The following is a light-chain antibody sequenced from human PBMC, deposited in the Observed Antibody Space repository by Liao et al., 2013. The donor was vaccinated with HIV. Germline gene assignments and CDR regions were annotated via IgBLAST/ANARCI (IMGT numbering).Light chain of an antibody. Sequence: SYVLTQPPSVSVAPGKTATIACGGNNIGSKSVHWYQQQPGQAPVLVIHSDSDRPSGIPERFSGSNSGNTATLTISRVEAGDEADYYCQAWDSSTVVFGGGTKLTVL. CDR3: QAWDSSTVV. CDR1: NIGSKS. J-gene: IGLJ2*01. CDR2: SDS. V-gene: IGLV3-21*01.